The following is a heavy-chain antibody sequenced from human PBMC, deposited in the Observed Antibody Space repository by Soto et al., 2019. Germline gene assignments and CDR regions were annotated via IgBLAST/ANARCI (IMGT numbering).Heavy chain of an antibody. V-gene: IGHV5-51*01. J-gene: IGHJ6*02. CDR3: ARRHGMDV. CDR1: GYSFAGYW. D-gene: IGHD6-25*01. CDR2: IYPRDSDI. Sequence: GESLKISCKGSGYSFAGYWITWVRQKHGKGLEWMGSIYPRDSDIRYSPSFKGQVTISADKSTATAYVQWSSLKASDAAIYYCARRHGMDVWCQGSTVTVSS.